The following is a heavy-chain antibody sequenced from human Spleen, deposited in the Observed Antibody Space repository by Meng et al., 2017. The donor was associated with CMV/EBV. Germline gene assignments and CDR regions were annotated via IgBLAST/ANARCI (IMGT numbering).Heavy chain of an antibody. Sequence: GESLKISWAASGFPFSSYAVSWVRQAPGKGLEWVSPISGSGGSTYYADSVKGRFTISRDNAKNSLYLQMNSLRAEDTAVYYCARDGHYYDSSGTPPSWGQGTLVTVSS. CDR2: ISGSGGST. CDR3: ARDGHYYDSSGTPPS. V-gene: IGHV3-23*01. J-gene: IGHJ5*02. CDR1: GFPFSSYA. D-gene: IGHD3-22*01.